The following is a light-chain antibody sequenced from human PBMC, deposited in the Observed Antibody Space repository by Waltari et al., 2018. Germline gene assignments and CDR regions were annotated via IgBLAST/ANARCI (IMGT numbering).Light chain of an antibody. J-gene: IGLJ1*01. V-gene: IGLV2-14*01. CDR1: DVSSYNS. CDR2: GVT. Sequence: QSALTQPAFVSGSPGQSITISCTGTDVSSYNSLSWYQQHPGPAPKLLIYGVTHRPSGVSSRFSGSKSGSTASLTISGLRAEDDADYYCCSYTTSATPYVFGTGTKVAVL. CDR3: CSYTTSATPYV.